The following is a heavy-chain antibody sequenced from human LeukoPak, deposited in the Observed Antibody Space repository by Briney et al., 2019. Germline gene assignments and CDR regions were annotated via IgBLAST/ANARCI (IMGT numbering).Heavy chain of an antibody. CDR2: IYYSGST. CDR3: ARGLNGYSGTYYGFDY. D-gene: IGHD1-26*01. J-gene: IGHJ4*02. CDR1: GGSISSSSYY. Sequence: PSETLSLTCTVSGGSISSSSYYWGWIRQPPGKGLEWIGSIYYSGSTYYNPSLKSRVTISVDTSKNQFSLKLNSVTAADTAVFYCARGLNGYSGTYYGFDYWGQATLVTVSS. V-gene: IGHV4-39*01.